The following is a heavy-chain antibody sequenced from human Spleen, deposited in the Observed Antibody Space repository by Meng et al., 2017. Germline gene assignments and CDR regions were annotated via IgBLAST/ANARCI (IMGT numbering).Heavy chain of an antibody. Sequence: GESLKISCAASGFTFSSYNMNWVRQAPGKGLEWVSSISSTSSYMYYADSVKGRFTISRDNAKNSLYLQMNSLRADDTGVYYCVRDEYGDYYYYYGMDVWGQGTTVTVSS. V-gene: IGHV3-21*06. D-gene: IGHD4/OR15-4a*01. CDR1: GFTFSSYN. J-gene: IGHJ6*02. CDR3: VRDEYGDYYYYYGMDV. CDR2: ISSTSSYM.